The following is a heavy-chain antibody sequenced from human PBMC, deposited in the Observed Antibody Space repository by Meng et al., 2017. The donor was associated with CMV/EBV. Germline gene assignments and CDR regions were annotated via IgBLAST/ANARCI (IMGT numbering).Heavy chain of an antibody. Sequence: QLQRQESGPVLVKPSDTRSLTCTVSGGSISSSSYYWGWIRQPPGKGLEWIGSIYYSGSTYYNPSLKSRVTISVDTSKNQFSLKLSSVTAADTAVYYCARDPSLRWIDYWGQGTLVTAPQ. CDR1: GGSISSSSYY. D-gene: IGHD4-23*01. J-gene: IGHJ4*02. V-gene: IGHV4-39*07. CDR3: ARDPSLRWIDY. CDR2: IYYSGST.